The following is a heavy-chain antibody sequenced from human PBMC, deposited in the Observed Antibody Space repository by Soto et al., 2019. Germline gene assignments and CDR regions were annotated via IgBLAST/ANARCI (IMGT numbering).Heavy chain of an antibody. D-gene: IGHD6-19*01. Sequence: GGSLRLSCAASGFTFSSYGMHWVRQAPGKGLEWVAVISYDGSNKYYADSVKGRFTISRDNSKNTLYLQMNSLRAEDTAVYYCAKDSGPSGYFDYWGQGTLVTVSS. CDR1: GFTFSSYG. V-gene: IGHV3-30*18. CDR3: AKDSGPSGYFDY. CDR2: ISYDGSNK. J-gene: IGHJ4*02.